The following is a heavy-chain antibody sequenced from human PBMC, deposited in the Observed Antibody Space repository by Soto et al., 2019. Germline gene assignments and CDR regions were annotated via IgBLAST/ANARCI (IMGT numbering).Heavy chain of an antibody. D-gene: IGHD6-13*01. CDR2: ISGSGGST. CDR3: AKSGSNSSWDGGYYYYGMDV. V-gene: IGHV3-23*01. CDR1: GFTFSNYA. J-gene: IGHJ6*02. Sequence: GGSLRLSCAASGFTFSNYAMSWVRQAPGKGLEWVSAISGSGGSTYYADSMKGRFTISRDNSKNTLYLQMNSLRAEDTAVYYCAKSGSNSSWDGGYYYYGMDVWGQGTTVTVSS.